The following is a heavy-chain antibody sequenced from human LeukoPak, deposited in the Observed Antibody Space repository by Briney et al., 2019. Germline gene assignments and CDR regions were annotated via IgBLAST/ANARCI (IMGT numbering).Heavy chain of an antibody. V-gene: IGHV4-59*01. D-gene: IGHD3-10*01. Sequence: SETLSLTCTVSGGSISSYYWSWIRQPPGKGLEWIGYIYYSGSTNYNPSLKSRVTISVDTSKNQFSLKLSSVTAADMAVYYCARDYRARGGRFDYWGQGTLVTVSS. CDR2: IYYSGST. CDR1: GGSISSYY. J-gene: IGHJ4*02. CDR3: ARDYRARGGRFDY.